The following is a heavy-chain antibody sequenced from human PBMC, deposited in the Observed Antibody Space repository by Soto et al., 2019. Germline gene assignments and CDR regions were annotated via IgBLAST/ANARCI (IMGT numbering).Heavy chain of an antibody. J-gene: IGHJ6*02. CDR1: GFTFSSYA. CDR3: AKEGLVRGRYYYYGMDV. V-gene: IGHV3-23*01. D-gene: IGHD2-2*01. CDR2: ISGSGGST. Sequence: LRLSCAASGFTFSSYAMIWVRQAPGKGLEWVSAISGSGGSTYYADSVKGRFTISRDNSKNTLYLQMNSLRAEDTAVYYCAKEGLVRGRYYYYGMDVWGQGTTVTVSS.